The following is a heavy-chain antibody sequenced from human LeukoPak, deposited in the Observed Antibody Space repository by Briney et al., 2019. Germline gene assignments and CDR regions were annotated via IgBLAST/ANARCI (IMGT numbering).Heavy chain of an antibody. CDR3: ARHPSAYTWFDP. Sequence: SETLSLTCTVSGGSINNYYWSWIRQPPGTGLEWIGYVFDSGSTNYNPSLKSRVTISVDTSKNRFSLKLRSVTAADTAVYYCARHPSAYTWFDPWGQGTLVTVSS. J-gene: IGHJ5*02. V-gene: IGHV4-59*08. CDR1: GGSINNYY. CDR2: VFDSGST.